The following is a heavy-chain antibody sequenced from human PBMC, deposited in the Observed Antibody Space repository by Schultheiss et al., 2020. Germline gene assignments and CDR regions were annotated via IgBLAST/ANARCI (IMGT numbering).Heavy chain of an antibody. CDR3: AKDADKFYYDSSAL. CDR2: TYYRSKWYN. Sequence: SETLSLTCAISGDSVSSNSAAWNWIRQSPSRGLEWLGRTYYRSKWYNDYAVSVKSRITINPDTSKNQFSLKLSSVTAADTAVYYCAKDADKFYYDSSALWGQGTLVNVSS. CDR1: GDSVSSNSAA. D-gene: IGHD3-22*01. V-gene: IGHV6-1*01. J-gene: IGHJ4*02.